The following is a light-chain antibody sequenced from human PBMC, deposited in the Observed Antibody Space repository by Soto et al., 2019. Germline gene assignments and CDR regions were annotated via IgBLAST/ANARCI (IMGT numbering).Light chain of an antibody. CDR2: GAS. J-gene: IGKJ2*01. V-gene: IGKV3-20*01. Sequence: NVLTQSPGTLSFSPGERATLSCRASQSVSSSYLAWYQQKPGQAPRLLIYGASSRATGIPDRFSGSGSGTDFTLTISRLEPEDFAVYYCQQYGSSFMYTFGQGTKLEIK. CDR3: QQYGSSFMYT. CDR1: QSVSSSY.